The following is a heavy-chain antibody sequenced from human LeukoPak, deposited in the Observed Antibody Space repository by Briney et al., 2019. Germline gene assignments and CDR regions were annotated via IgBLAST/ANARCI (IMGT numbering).Heavy chain of an antibody. Sequence: SVKVSCKASGGTFSSYAISWVRQAPGQGLGWMGRIIPILGIANYAQKFQGRVTITADKSTSTAYMELSSLRSEDTAVYYYAREVAGHDAFDIWGQGTMVTVSS. CDR2: IIPILGIA. CDR3: AREVAGHDAFDI. V-gene: IGHV1-69*04. D-gene: IGHD6-19*01. CDR1: GGTFSSYA. J-gene: IGHJ3*02.